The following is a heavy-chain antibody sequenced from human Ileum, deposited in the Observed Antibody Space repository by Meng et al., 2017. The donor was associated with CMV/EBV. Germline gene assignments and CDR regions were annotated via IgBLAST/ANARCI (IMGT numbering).Heavy chain of an antibody. J-gene: IGHJ4*02. V-gene: IGHV4/OR15-8*01. D-gene: IGHD5-24*01. CDR3: ARVPHTLQNPSPAPYYFDY. CDR1: GFTFNNHW. Sequence: GSLRLSCVASGFTFNNHWIFWVRQAPGKGLEWIANIYYSGSASYNPSLKGRVTILVDTSKDEFSLKLSSVTAADTAVYYCARVPHTLQNPSPAPYYFDYWGQGTLVTVSS. CDR2: IYYSGSA.